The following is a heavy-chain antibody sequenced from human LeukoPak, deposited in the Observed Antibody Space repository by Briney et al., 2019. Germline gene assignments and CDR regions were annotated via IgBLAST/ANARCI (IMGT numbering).Heavy chain of an antibody. CDR2: ISYDGSNK. D-gene: IGHD3-3*01. CDR1: GFTFSSYA. CDR3: AREGITIFGVVIKGYFDY. V-gene: IGHV3-30-3*01. J-gene: IGHJ4*02. Sequence: GRSLRLSCAASGFTFSSYAMHWVRQAPGKGLEWVAVISYDGSNKYYADSVKGRFTISRDNSKNTLYLQMNSLRAEDTAVYYCAREGITIFGVVIKGYFDYWGQGTLVTVSS.